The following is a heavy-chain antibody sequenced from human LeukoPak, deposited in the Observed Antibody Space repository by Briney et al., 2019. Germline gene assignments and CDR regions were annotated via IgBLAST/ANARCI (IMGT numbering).Heavy chain of an antibody. CDR1: GFTFSSYA. CDR2: ISWNSDDI. V-gene: IGHV3-9*01. Sequence: GGSLRLSCAASGFTFSSYAMSWVRQGPGKGLEWVSGISWNSDDIGYADSVKGRFTISRDNAKNSLYLQMNSLRAEDTALYYCARRGVHNTGAPGAFDIWGQGTMVTVSS. CDR3: ARRGVHNTGAPGAFDI. D-gene: IGHD1-14*01. J-gene: IGHJ3*02.